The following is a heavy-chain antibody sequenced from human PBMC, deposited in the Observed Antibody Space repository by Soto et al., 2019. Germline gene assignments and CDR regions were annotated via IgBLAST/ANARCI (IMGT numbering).Heavy chain of an antibody. CDR2: IIPKLGIT. V-gene: IGHV1-69*02. CDR3: ARVEGTRTTNFYHYMDV. J-gene: IGHJ6*03. Sequence: VQLVQSGAEVKRPGSSVKGSCKAPVGTFSDYNIAWVRQARGQGLEWMGRIIPKLGITNYAHKFQDRVRITADKATSTAYMELTSLRYEDTAVYFCARVEGTRTTNFYHYMDVWGEGTSVTAS. CDR1: VGTFSDYN. D-gene: IGHD2-8*01.